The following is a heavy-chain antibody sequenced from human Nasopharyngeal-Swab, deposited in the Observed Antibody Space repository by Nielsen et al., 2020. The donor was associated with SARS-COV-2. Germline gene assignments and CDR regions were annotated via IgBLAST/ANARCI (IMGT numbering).Heavy chain of an antibody. CDR1: GGSISSYY. D-gene: IGHD3-3*01. J-gene: IGHJ3*02. CDR3: ARGGGLGYYDFWSGYSQTSDAFDI. V-gene: IGHV4-59*01. Sequence: LETLSLTCTVSGGSISSYYWSWIRQPPGKGLEWIGYIYYSGSTNYSPSLKSRVTISVDTSKNQFSLKLSSVTAADTAVYYCARGGGLGYYDFWSGYSQTSDAFDIWGQGTMVTVSS. CDR2: IYYSGST.